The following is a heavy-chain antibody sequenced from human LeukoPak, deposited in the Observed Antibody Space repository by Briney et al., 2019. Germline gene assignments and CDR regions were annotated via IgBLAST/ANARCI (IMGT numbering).Heavy chain of an antibody. CDR3: ATRNGRSLHFDY. J-gene: IGHJ4*02. CDR2: IYPGDSDT. V-gene: IGHV5-51*01. D-gene: IGHD2-8*01. CDR1: GYSFTSYW. Sequence: GESLKISCKGSGYSFTSYWIGWVRQMPGKGLEWMGIIYPGDSDTRYSPSFQGQVAISADKSIRTAYLQSSSLKASDPAMYYCATRNGRSLHFDYWGQGTLVTVSS.